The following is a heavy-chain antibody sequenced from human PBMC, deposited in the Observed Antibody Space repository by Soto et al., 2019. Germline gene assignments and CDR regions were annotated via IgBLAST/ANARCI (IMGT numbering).Heavy chain of an antibody. CDR2: INHSGST. D-gene: IGHD4-17*01. CDR1: GGSFSGYY. J-gene: IGHJ3*01. Sequence: QVQLQQWGAGLLKPSETLSLTCAVYGGSFSGYYWSWIRQPPGKGLEWIGEINHSGSTNYNPSLKSRVNISVDTSENQFALKLSSVTAADTAVYYCARFTFCRYGGVWGQGTMVTVSS. V-gene: IGHV4-34*01. CDR3: ARFTFCRYGGV.